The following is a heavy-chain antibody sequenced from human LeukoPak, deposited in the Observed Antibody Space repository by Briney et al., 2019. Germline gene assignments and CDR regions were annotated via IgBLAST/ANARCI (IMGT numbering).Heavy chain of an antibody. V-gene: IGHV3-9*01. J-gene: IGHJ6*03. CDR2: ISWNSGSI. Sequence: GGSPRLSCAASGFTFDDYAMHWVRQAPGKGLEWVSGISWNSGSIGYADSVKGRFTISRDNAKNSLYLQMNSLRAEDTALYYCAKAGVVVTATGYYYYYVDVWGKGTTVTVSS. CDR1: GFTFDDYA. CDR3: AKAGVVVTATGYYYYYVDV. D-gene: IGHD2-21*02.